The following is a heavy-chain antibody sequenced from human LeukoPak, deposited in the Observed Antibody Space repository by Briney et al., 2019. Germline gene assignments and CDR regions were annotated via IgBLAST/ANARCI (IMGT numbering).Heavy chain of an antibody. J-gene: IGHJ6*04. Sequence: GGALRLSCGASGFTFNTYTMNWVRQARGKGLEWVALISYDGTNEYYADSVKGRFTISRDNSKNTVSVQMNSLRIEDTAVYYCARAGGCSGGSCYYYYYGMDVWGKGTTVTVSS. CDR1: GFTFNTYT. CDR2: ISYDGTNE. CDR3: ARAGGCSGGSCYYYYYGMDV. D-gene: IGHD2-15*01. V-gene: IGHV3-30*04.